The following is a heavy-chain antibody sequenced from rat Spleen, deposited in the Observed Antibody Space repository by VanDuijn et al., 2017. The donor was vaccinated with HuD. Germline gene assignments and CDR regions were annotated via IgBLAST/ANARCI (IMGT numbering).Heavy chain of an antibody. CDR1: GFTFSNYD. V-gene: IGHV5-25*01. J-gene: IGHJ4*01. CDR2: INYDGSNT. CDR3: ARQDVHYGLGVMAA. D-gene: IGHD1-6*01. Sequence: EVQLVESGGGLVQPGRSMKLSCAASGFTFSNYDMAWVRQAPTKGLEWVASINYDGSNTYYRDSVKGRFTISRDNAKSTLYLQMDSLRSEDTATYYCARQDVHYGLGVMAAWGQGTSVTVSS.